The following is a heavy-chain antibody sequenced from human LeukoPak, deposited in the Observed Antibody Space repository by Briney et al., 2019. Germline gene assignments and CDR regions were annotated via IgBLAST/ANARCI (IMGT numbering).Heavy chain of an antibody. D-gene: IGHD2-2*01. J-gene: IGHJ6*02. Sequence: SETLSLTCTVSGDSISSYYWSWIRQPPVKGLEWIGYIYYSGSTNYNPSLKSRVTISVDTSKNQFSLKLSSVTAADTAVYYCASHCSSTSCYGMDVWGQGTTVTVSS. CDR1: GDSISSYY. CDR3: ASHCSSTSCYGMDV. V-gene: IGHV4-59*01. CDR2: IYYSGST.